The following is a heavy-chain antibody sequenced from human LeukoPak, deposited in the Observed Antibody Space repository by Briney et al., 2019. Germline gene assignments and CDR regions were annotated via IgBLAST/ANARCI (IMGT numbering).Heavy chain of an antibody. CDR1: GFTFSSYA. CDR3: AKDGGLWVSAHWGDS. CDR2: ISGSGGST. D-gene: IGHD7-27*01. J-gene: IGHJ4*02. V-gene: IGHV3-23*01. Sequence: GGSLRLSCAASGFTFSSYAMSWVRQAPGKGLEWVSAISGSGGSTYYADSVKGRFTISRDNSKNTLFLQMNSLRAEDTTVYYCAKDGGLWVSAHWGDSWGRGTLVTVSS.